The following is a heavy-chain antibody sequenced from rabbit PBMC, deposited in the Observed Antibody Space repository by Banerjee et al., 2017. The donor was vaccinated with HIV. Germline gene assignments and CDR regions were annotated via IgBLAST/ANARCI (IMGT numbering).Heavy chain of an antibody. CDR2: IYNGDGST. D-gene: IGHD1-1*01. V-gene: IGHV1S45*01. CDR3: ARDGSGSGFYFNL. J-gene: IGHJ4*01. Sequence: QQQLEESGGGLVKPGGTLTLTCKASGIDFSSYYYMCWVRQAPGKGPEWIACIYNGDGSTYYASWAKGRFTISKTSSTTVTLQMTSLTAADTATYFCARDGSGSGFYFNLWGPGTLVTVS. CDR1: GIDFSSYYY.